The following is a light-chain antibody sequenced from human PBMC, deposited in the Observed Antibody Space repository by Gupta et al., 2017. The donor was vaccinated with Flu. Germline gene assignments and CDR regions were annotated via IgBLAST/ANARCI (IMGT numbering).Light chain of an antibody. J-gene: IGLJ3*02. CDR1: TGAVTSDHF. CDR2: DTA. Sequence: QAVVTQEPSLTLSPGGTVTLTCGSSTGAVTSDHFPYWFQQKPGQAPRTLIYDTAKKHSWTPARFSGSLLGGKAALTLSGAQPEDEADYYCLLYYSGARVFGGGTKLTVL. V-gene: IGLV7-46*01. CDR3: LLYYSGARV.